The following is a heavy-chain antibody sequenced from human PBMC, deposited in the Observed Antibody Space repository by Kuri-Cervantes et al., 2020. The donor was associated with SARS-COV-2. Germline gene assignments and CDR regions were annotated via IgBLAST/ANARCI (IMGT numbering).Heavy chain of an antibody. V-gene: IGHV3-21*04. CDR2: ISSSYI. CDR3: ARPSGSYSGDAFDI. Sequence: GESLKISCAASGFTLSSYNMNWVRQAPGKGLQWASFISSSYIFYADSVRGRFTISRDNSKNTLYLQMNSLRAEDTAVYYCARPSGSYSGDAFDIWGQGTMVTVSS. CDR1: GFTLSSYN. D-gene: IGHD1-26*01. J-gene: IGHJ3*02.